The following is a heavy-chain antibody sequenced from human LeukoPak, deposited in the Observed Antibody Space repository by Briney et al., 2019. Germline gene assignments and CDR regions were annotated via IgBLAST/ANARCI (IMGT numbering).Heavy chain of an antibody. V-gene: IGHV4-38-2*02. CDR3: TRQEAGTTVDY. Sequence: SETLPLTCTVSGYFLGSGYFWGWIRQSPGKGLEWIGSISHSGTTFYNPSLKSRITLSRHTPKHQFSLKVTSVIAADTAAYYCTRQEAGTTVDYWGQGTLVTVSS. CDR1: GYFLGSGYF. CDR2: ISHSGTT. J-gene: IGHJ4*02. D-gene: IGHD1-1*01.